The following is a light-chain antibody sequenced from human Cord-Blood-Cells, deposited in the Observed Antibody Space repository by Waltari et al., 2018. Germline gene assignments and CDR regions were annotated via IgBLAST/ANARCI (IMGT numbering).Light chain of an antibody. V-gene: IGLV3-25*03. Sequence: SYELTPAPSVSVSPGQPAWLTCPGAALPNHSACWYQQKTGQAAVLVIYKDSERPSGIPDRFSGSSSGTTVTLTNSGVQAEDEADYYCQSADSSGTYVVFGGGTKLTVL. J-gene: IGLJ2*01. CDR2: KDS. CDR3: QSADSSGTYVV. CDR1: ALPNHS.